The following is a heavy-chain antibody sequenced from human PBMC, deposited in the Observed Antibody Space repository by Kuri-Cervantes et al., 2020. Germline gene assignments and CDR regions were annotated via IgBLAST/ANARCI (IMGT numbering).Heavy chain of an antibody. D-gene: IGHD6-19*01. V-gene: IGHV6-1*01. CDR3: AREKNYEQWLPPRLSYYFDY. J-gene: IGHJ4*02. CDR1: GDSVSSNSAA. Sequence: SCAISGDSVSSNSAAWNWIRQSPSRGLEWLGRTYYRSKWYNDYAVSVKSRITINPDTSKNQFSLQLNSVTPEDTAVYYCAREKNYEQWLPPRLSYYFDYWGQGTLVTVSS. CDR2: TYYRSKWYN.